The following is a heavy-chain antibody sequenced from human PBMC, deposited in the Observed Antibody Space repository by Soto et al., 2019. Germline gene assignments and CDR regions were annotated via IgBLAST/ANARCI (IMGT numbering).Heavy chain of an antibody. J-gene: IGHJ4*02. CDR1: GYTFSTYG. CDR2: ISAYNHYT. D-gene: IGHD1-26*01. Sequence: QVDLVQSGPEVRKPGASVNVSCKASGYTFSTYGIIWVRQAPGQGLAWMGWISAYNHYTNYAQKFQGRVTMTTDTSTNTAYMELRSLRSGDTAMYFCARVGPSREVPYPFEYWGQGTLVTVSS. V-gene: IGHV1-18*01. CDR3: ARVGPSREVPYPFEY.